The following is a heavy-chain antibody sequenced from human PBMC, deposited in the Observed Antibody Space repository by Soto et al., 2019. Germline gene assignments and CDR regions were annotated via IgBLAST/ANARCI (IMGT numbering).Heavy chain of an antibody. V-gene: IGHV3-15*01. CDR3: TTSITVDYYDSSGYYYFDY. CDR1: GFTFSNAW. D-gene: IGHD3-22*01. CDR2: IKSKTDGGTT. Sequence: GESLKISCAASGFTFSNAWMSWVRQAPGKGLEWVGRIKSKTDGGTTDYAAPVKGRFTISRDDSKNTLYLQMNSLKTEDTAVYYCTTSITVDYYDSSGYYYFDYWGQGTLVTVSS. J-gene: IGHJ4*02.